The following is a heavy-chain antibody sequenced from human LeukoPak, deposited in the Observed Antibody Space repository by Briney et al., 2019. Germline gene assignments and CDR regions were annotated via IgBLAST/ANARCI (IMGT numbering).Heavy chain of an antibody. CDR3: TTRGGSFSIFDY. J-gene: IGHJ4*02. D-gene: IGHD1-26*01. CDR1: GFTFSDAW. V-gene: IGHV3-15*01. Sequence: GGSLRLSCAASGFTFSDAWMSWVRQAPGKGLEWVGRIKSKTDGGTTDYAAPVKGRFTISRDDSKNTLYLQMNSLKTEDTAVYYCTTRGGSFSIFDYWGQGTVVTVSS. CDR2: IKSKTDGGTT.